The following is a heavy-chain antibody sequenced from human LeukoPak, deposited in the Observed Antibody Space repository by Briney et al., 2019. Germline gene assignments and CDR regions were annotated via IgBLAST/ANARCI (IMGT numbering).Heavy chain of an antibody. D-gene: IGHD2-2*01. Sequence: GGSLRLSCAASGFTFNSYGIHWVRQAPGKGLEWVAFIRYDGSNKYYADSVKGRFTISRDNSKNTLYLQMNSLRAEDTAVYYCAKARDYCSSTSCYGSSFDYWGQGTLVTVSS. CDR2: IRYDGSNK. J-gene: IGHJ4*02. CDR3: AKARDYCSSTSCYGSSFDY. CDR1: GFTFNSYG. V-gene: IGHV3-30*02.